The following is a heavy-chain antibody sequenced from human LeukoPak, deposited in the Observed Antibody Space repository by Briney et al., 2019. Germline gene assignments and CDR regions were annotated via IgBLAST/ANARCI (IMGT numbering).Heavy chain of an antibody. CDR1: GFTLRTYA. J-gene: IGHJ4*02. V-gene: IGHV3-21*01. CDR3: ASLLVPAAKGVGY. CDR2: ISSISSYI. Sequence: GGALRLSCVASGFTLRTYAMSWVRQAPGKGLEWVSYISSISSYIYYADSVKGRFTISRDNAKNSLYLQMNSLRAEDTAVYYCASLLVPAAKGVGYWGQGTLVTVSS. D-gene: IGHD2-2*01.